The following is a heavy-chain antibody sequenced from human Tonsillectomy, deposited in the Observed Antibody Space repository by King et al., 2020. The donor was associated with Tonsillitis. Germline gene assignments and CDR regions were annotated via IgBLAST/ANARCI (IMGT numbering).Heavy chain of an antibody. CDR2: INPNSGGT. CDR3: ATDINQIPGSTGGYYYYYGMDV. D-gene: IGHD2-2*01. CDR1: GYTFTGYY. Sequence: VQLVQSGAEVKKPGASVKVSCKASGYTFTGYYMHWVRQAPGQGLEWMGWINPNSGGTNYAQKFQGRVTMTRDTSISPASMELSRLRSDDTAGYYCATDINQIPGSTGGYYYYYGMDVWGQGTTVTVSS. J-gene: IGHJ6*02. V-gene: IGHV1-2*02.